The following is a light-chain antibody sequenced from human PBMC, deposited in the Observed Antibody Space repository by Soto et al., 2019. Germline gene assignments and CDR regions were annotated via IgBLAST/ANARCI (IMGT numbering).Light chain of an antibody. CDR2: DAS. V-gene: IGKV1-5*01. CDR1: QSISSW. Sequence: DIQVAQSPSTLSASVGDKVAITCRASQSISSWLAWYRQKPGKAPKLLIYDASSLESGVPSRFSGSGSGTEFTRTISSLQPDDFDTDYREQSNSYSTCGQGTKV. CDR3: EQSNSYST. J-gene: IGKJ1*01.